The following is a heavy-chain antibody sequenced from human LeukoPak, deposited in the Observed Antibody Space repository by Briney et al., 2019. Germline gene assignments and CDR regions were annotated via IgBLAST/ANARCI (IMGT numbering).Heavy chain of an antibody. CDR3: ARVARGRAPVDY. J-gene: IGHJ4*02. CDR2: TYYSGST. Sequence: PSETLSLTCTVSGGSIGSYYWSWIRQPPGKGLEWIGDTYYSGSTDYNPSLKSRVTISVDTSRNRFSLKLTSVTAADTAVYYCARVARGRAPVDYWGEGTLVTVSS. D-gene: IGHD2-2*01. CDR1: GGSIGSYY. V-gene: IGHV4-59*01.